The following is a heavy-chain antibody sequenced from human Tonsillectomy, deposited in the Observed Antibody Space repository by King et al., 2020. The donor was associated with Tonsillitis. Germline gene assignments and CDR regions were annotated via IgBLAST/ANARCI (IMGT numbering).Heavy chain of an antibody. CDR3: ARDTYYYGLGSYDPFDY. D-gene: IGHD3-10*01. CDR1: GYTFANYG. V-gene: IGHV1-18*04. Sequence: VQLVQSGAEVKKPGASVKVSCKASGYTFANYGISWVRQAPGQGLEWMGWISGYNGNTNYAQKLQGRVTMTTDTSTSTAYMELRSLRSDDTAVYYCARDTYYYGLGSYDPFDYWGRGTLVIVSS. J-gene: IGHJ4*02. CDR2: ISGYNGNT.